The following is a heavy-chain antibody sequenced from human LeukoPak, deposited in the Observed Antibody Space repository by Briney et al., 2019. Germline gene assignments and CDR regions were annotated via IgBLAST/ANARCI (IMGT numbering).Heavy chain of an antibody. CDR1: GFTFSSYA. V-gene: IGHV3-48*03. Sequence: PGGSQRLSCAASGFTFSSYAMNWVRQAPGKGLEVISSISSSGTPVYYADSVKGRFTISRDNAKEPMFLQMNSLRAEETAVYYCVRWGEEAGMDYWGQGTLVTVSS. D-gene: IGHD3-10*01. J-gene: IGHJ4*02. CDR2: ISSSGTPV. CDR3: VRWGEEAGMDY.